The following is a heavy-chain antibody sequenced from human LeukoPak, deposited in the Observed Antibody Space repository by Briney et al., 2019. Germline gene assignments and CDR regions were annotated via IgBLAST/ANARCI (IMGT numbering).Heavy chain of an antibody. D-gene: IGHD6-25*01. CDR1: GGSLSSGSYY. CDR3: ARDSGSDRYNWFDP. J-gene: IGHJ5*02. Sequence: SQTLSLTCTVSGGSLSSGSYYWSWIRQPPGKGLEWIGYIYYSETTNYNPSLKSRVTISVDTSKNQFSLKLSSVTAADTAIYYCARDSGSDRYNWFDPWGQGTLVTVSS. V-gene: IGHV4-61*01. CDR2: IYYSETT.